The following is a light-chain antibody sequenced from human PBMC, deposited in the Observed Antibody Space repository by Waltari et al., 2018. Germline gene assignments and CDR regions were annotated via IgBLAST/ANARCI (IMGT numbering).Light chain of an antibody. CDR1: SSDVGAFNY. CDR3: NSYTTTAARV. V-gene: IGLV2-14*01. CDR2: EVS. Sequence: QSALTQPASVSGSPGQSITISCTGTSSDVGAFNYVSWYQQHPGKAPKVIIYEVSNRPFGVSTRFSGPKSGNPASLTIAGLQAEDEADYYCNSYTTTAARVFGGGTRLTVL. J-gene: IGLJ3*02.